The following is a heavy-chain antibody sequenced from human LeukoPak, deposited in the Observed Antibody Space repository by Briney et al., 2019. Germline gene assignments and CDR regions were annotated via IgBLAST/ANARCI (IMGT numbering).Heavy chain of an antibody. D-gene: IGHD6-19*01. J-gene: IGHJ4*02. CDR3: AKASRQGAVASPLDY. CDR1: GFMFTTYA. Sequence: PGGSLRLSCAASGFMFTTYALSGVRQAPGKGLEWVSAIGGGGGRTYYADSVKGRFTISRDNSKDTAFLQMNSLRAEDTAIYYCAKASRQGAVASPLDYWGQGTLVTVSS. V-gene: IGHV3-23*01. CDR2: IGGGGGRT.